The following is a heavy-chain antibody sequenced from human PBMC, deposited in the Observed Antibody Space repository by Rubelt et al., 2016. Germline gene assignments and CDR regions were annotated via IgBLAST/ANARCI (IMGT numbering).Heavy chain of an antibody. CDR3: AKPARLDYGINAEYFQH. V-gene: IGHV3-30*02. Sequence: QVQLVESGGGVVQPGGSLRLSCAASGFTFSSYGMHWVRQAPGKGLEWVAFIRYDGSNNYYADSVKGRFTISRDNSKNTLYLQMNSLRAEDTAVYYCAKPARLDYGINAEYFQHWGQGTLVTVSS. D-gene: IGHD4-17*01. CDR1: GFTFSSYG. CDR2: IRYDGSNN. J-gene: IGHJ1*01.